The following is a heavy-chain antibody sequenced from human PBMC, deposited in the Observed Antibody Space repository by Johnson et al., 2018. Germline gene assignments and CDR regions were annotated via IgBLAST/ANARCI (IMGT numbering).Heavy chain of an antibody. CDR3: SNEVFGVDGDDYDYYMDI. J-gene: IGHJ6*03. CDR1: GFTCSRYW. CDR2: INQDGSEK. Sequence: VQLQESGGGLVQXGESLRLXCAASGFTCSRYWLSWVRQAQGKGLEWVANINQDGSEKYHVESVTGRFTISRDNARNSLYLQMNSLSAEDTSVYYCSNEVFGVDGDDYDYYMDIWGRGTTVTVSS. D-gene: IGHD3-3*01. V-gene: IGHV3-7*01.